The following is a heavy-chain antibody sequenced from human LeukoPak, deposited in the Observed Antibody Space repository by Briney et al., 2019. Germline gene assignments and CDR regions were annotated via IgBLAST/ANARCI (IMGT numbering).Heavy chain of an antibody. CDR2: MNSDGSGT. J-gene: IGHJ2*01. CDR3: ARETTVIREWYFDL. CDR1: GLTLSNYW. D-gene: IGHD4-17*01. Sequence: GGSLRLSCAASGLTLSNYWMHWVRQPPGKGLVWVSRMNSDGSGTSYADSVKGRFTISRDNAKNTLYLQMNSLRAEDTAVYYCARETTVIREWYFDLWGRGTLVTVAS. V-gene: IGHV3-74*01.